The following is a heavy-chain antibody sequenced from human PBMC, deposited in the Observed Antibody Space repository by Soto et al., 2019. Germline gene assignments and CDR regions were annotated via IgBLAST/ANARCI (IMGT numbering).Heavy chain of an antibody. CDR1: GGTFGDYP. D-gene: IGHD1-26*01. J-gene: IGHJ4*02. Sequence: ASVKVSCKASGGTFGDYPITWVRQAPGQGLEWMGGIIPIFGTADYAQKFQGRVTITADKSTSTTYMELGSLRSEDTAVYYCARDGFSGSYYGYWGQGTLVTVSS. CDR2: IIPIFGTA. V-gene: IGHV1-69*06. CDR3: ARDGFSGSYYGY.